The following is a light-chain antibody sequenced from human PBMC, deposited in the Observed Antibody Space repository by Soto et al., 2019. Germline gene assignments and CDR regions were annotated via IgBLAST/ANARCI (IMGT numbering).Light chain of an antibody. Sequence: QTVVTQEPSFSVSPGGTVTLTCGLSSGSVSTSYYPSWYQQTPGQAPRTLIYSTNTRSSGVPDRFSGSILGNKAALTITGDQADDESDYYCVLYMGSGIEVFGGGTKLTVL. CDR1: SGSVSTSYY. J-gene: IGLJ3*02. CDR3: VLYMGSGIEV. CDR2: STN. V-gene: IGLV8-61*01.